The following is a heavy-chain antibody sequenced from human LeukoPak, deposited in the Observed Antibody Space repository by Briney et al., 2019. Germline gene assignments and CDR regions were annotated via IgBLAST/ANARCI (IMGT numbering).Heavy chain of an antibody. D-gene: IGHD2-2*01. CDR3: AREKEGYCSRTSCYLDYYYYYMDV. Sequence: GGSLRLSCAASGFTVSSNYMSWVRQPPGKGLDWVSLIDRGGTTKYADSVKGRFTISRDNSNNMLYLQMNSLRAEDTAVYYCAREKEGYCSRTSCYLDYYYYYMDVWGKGTTVTISS. J-gene: IGHJ6*03. CDR1: GFTVSSNY. CDR2: IDRGGTT. V-gene: IGHV3-53*01.